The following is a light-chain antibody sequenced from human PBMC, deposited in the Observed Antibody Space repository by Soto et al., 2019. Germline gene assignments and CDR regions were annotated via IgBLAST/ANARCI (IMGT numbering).Light chain of an antibody. J-gene: IGKJ4*01. CDR1: QDISKF. Sequence: DIQMTQSPPSLPASVGDSVTITCQATQDISKFLNWYQHKAGRAPKLLIYDASILQTRVPSKFSGTRSGTHFTFTISSLQPEDIATYYWLQYHKLPLNLGGGTKVE. V-gene: IGKV1-33*01. CDR3: LQYHKLPLN. CDR2: DAS.